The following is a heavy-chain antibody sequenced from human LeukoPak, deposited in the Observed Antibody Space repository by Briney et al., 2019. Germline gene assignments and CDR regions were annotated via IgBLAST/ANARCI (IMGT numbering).Heavy chain of an antibody. Sequence: PSETLSLICAVYGGSFSGYYWSWIRQPPGKGLEWIGEINHSGSTNYNPSLKSRVTISVDTSENQFSLKLSSVTAADTAVYYCARMRRTYYYGSGSHLTMDVWGQGTTVTVSS. D-gene: IGHD3-10*01. CDR1: GGSFSGYY. J-gene: IGHJ6*02. CDR3: ARMRRTYYYGSGSHLTMDV. V-gene: IGHV4-34*01. CDR2: INHSGST.